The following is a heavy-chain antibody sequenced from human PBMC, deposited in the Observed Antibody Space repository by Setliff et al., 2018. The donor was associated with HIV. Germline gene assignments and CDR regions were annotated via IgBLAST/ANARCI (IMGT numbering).Heavy chain of an antibody. CDR2: IITNGGTT. V-gene: IGHV3-23*01. Sequence: PGGSLRLSCAASGFNFNIYAMTWVRQAPGKGLDWVSSIITNGGTTFYADSVKGRFTISRDNSNSMLCLEMNNLRAEDTALYYCTRDLTLYKFWGQGTLVTVSS. J-gene: IGHJ4*02. CDR1: GFNFNIYA. CDR3: TRDLTLYKF. D-gene: IGHD2-8*01.